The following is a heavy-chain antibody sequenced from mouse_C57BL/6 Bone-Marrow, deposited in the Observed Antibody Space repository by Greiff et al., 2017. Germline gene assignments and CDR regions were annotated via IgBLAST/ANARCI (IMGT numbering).Heavy chain of an antibody. J-gene: IGHJ4*01. CDR3: ARSRGRSYAMDY. CDR1: GYTFTSYW. CDR2: IHPNSGST. V-gene: IGHV1-64*01. Sequence: QVQLQQPGAELVKPGASVKLSCKASGYTFTSYWMHWVKQRPGQGLEWIGMIHPNSGSTNYNEKFKSKATLTVDKSSSTAYMQLSCLTSEDSAVYDSARSRGRSYAMDYWGQGTSVTVSS. D-gene: IGHD3-1*01.